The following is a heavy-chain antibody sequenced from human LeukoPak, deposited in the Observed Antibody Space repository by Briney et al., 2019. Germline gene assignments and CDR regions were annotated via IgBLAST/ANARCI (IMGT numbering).Heavy chain of an antibody. CDR1: GYSISSGYY. D-gene: IGHD3-3*01. V-gene: IGHV4-38-2*02. CDR2: IYNSGST. J-gene: IGHJ5*02. Sequence: SETLSLTCTVSGYSISSGYYWGWIRQPPGKGLEWIGSIYNSGSTYYNPSLKSRVTISVDTSKNQFSLKLSSVTAADTAGYYCARVQRITIFGVVHNWFDPWGQGTLVTVSA. CDR3: ARVQRITIFGVVHNWFDP.